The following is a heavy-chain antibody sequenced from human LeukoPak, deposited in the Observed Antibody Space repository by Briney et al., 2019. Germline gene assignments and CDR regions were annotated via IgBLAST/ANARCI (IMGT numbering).Heavy chain of an antibody. V-gene: IGHV3-23*01. CDR2: LSGSGGST. J-gene: IGHJ4*02. CDR1: GFTFSSYA. D-gene: IGHD1-26*01. CDR3: AKGRGSGSYSGGLAFDY. Sequence: GGSLRLSCAASGFTFSSYAMSWVRQAPGKGLEWVSALSGSGGSTYYADSVKGRFTISRDNSKNTLYLQMNSLRAEDTAVYYCAKGRGSGSYSGGLAFDYWGQGTLVTVSS.